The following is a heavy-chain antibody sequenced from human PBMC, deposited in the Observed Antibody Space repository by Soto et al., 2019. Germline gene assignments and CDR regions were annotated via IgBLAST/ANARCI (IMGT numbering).Heavy chain of an antibody. V-gene: IGHV3-48*03. CDR1: VFSISDYE. D-gene: IGHD6-19*01. CDR2: ISGSGSTV. Sequence: PWWSLRLSCTASVFSISDYEMNWVRQAPGKGLEWVSYISGSGSTVYYADSVKGRFTISRDNAKNSVFLQINTLRVEDAAIYYCARNPSGQWVVPLYCDLWGQGTLVTVSS. J-gene: IGHJ4*02. CDR3: ARNPSGQWVVPLYCDL.